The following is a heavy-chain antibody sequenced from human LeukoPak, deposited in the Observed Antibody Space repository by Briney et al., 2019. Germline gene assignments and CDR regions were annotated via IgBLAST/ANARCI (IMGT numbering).Heavy chain of an antibody. J-gene: IGHJ4*02. CDR2: FDPEDGET. D-gene: IGHD3-10*01. V-gene: IGHV1-24*01. Sequence: ASVKVSCRVSGYALTELSMHWVRQAPGKGLEWMGGFDPEDGETIYAQKFQGRVTMTEDTSTDTAYMELSSLRSEDTAVYYCATVGSGSYYYFDYWGQGTLVTVSS. CDR3: ATVGSGSYYYFDY. CDR1: GYALTELS.